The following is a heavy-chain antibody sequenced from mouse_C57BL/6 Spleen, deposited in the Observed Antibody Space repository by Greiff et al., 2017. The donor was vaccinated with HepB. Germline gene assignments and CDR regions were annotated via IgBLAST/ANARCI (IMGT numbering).Heavy chain of an antibody. CDR2: ILPGSGST. D-gene: IGHD1-1*01. Sequence: VPLQQSGAELMKPGASVKLSCKATGYTFTGYWIEWVKQRPGHGLEWIGEILPGSGSTNYNEKFKGKATFTADTSSNTAYMQLSSLTTEDSAIYYCARSMGYYYGSSYWYFDVWGTGTTVTVSS. J-gene: IGHJ1*03. CDR3: ARSMGYYYGSSYWYFDV. V-gene: IGHV1-9*01. CDR1: GYTFTGYW.